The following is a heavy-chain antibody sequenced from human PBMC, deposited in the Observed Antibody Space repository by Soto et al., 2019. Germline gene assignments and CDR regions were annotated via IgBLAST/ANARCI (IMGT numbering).Heavy chain of an antibody. CDR1: GFTFSSYG. V-gene: IGHV3-30*18. CDR2: ISYDGSNK. D-gene: IGHD3-16*02. J-gene: IGHJ6*03. CDR3: AKEVVAQYYYYYMDV. Sequence: GGSLRLSCAASGFTFSSYGMHWVRQAPGKGLEWVAVISYDGSNKYYADSVKGRFTISRDNSKNTLYLQMNSLRAEDTAVYYCAKEVVAQYYYYYMDVWGKGTTVTVSS.